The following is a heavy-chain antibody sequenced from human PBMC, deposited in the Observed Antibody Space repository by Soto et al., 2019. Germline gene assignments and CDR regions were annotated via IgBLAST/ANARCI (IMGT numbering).Heavy chain of an antibody. V-gene: IGHV1-18*01. CDR1: GGTFSSYA. CDR3: AKDHYGSAIYGMDV. Sequence: ASVKVSCKASGGTFSSYAISWVRQAPGQGLEWMGWISAYNGNTNYAQKLQGRVTMTTDTSTSTAYMELRSLRSDDTALYYCAKDHYGSAIYGMDVWGQGTTVTVSS. J-gene: IGHJ6*02. D-gene: IGHD3-10*01. CDR2: ISAYNGNT.